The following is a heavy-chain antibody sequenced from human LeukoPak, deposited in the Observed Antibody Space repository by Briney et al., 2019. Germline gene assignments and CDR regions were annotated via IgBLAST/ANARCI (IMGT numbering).Heavy chain of an antibody. CDR3: ARVLEGSSGQHWYFDL. Sequence: SETLSLTCAVSGGSISSYYWSWIRQPPGKGLEWIGNISYSGSTNYNPSLKSRVSISVDTSKKQFYLKLSSVTAADTAVYYCARVLEGSSGQHWYFDLWGRGTLVTVSS. D-gene: IGHD6-19*01. J-gene: IGHJ2*01. V-gene: IGHV4-59*01. CDR1: GGSISSYY. CDR2: ISYSGST.